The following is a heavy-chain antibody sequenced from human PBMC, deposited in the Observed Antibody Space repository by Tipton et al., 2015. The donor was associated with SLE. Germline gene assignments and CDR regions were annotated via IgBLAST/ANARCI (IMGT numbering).Heavy chain of an antibody. J-gene: IGHJ4*02. CDR3: ATNFLSGTPY. CDR2: IYSTGST. Sequence: TLSLTCTVSGASISSGGNYWGWIRQHPGKGLEWIGYIYSTGSTYSNLSLKSRLSMSVDTSKNQFSLRLSSLTAADTAVYYCATNFLSGTPYWGQGAQVTVSS. V-gene: IGHV4-31*03. D-gene: IGHD3-10*01. CDR1: GASISSGGNY.